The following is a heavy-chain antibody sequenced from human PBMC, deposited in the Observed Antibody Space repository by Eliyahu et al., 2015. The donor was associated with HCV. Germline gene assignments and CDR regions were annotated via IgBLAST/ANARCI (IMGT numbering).Heavy chain of an antibody. CDR1: NY. D-gene: IGHD2-15*01. CDR2: IYSGGST. J-gene: IGHJ5*02. V-gene: IGHV3-53*01. Sequence: NYMNWVRQAPGKGLEWVSVIYSGGSTYYADTVKGRFTISRDNSKNTLYLQMNSLRAEDTAVYYCARTIHCSRGSCFRSGWFDPWGQGTLVTVSS. CDR3: ARTIHCSRGSCFRSGWFDP.